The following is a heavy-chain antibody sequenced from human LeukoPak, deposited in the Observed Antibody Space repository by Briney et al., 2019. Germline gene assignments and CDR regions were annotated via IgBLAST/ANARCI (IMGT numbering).Heavy chain of an antibody. Sequence: PGESLKISCKGSGYSFTSYWIGWVRQMPGKGLEWMGIIYPGDSDTRYGPSFQGQVTISADKSISTAYLQWSSLKASDTAMYYCARPCGGRYYDSSGYCSFDIWGQGTMVTVSS. D-gene: IGHD3-22*01. CDR1: GYSFTSYW. CDR2: IYPGDSDT. V-gene: IGHV5-51*01. CDR3: ARPCGGRYYDSSGYCSFDI. J-gene: IGHJ3*02.